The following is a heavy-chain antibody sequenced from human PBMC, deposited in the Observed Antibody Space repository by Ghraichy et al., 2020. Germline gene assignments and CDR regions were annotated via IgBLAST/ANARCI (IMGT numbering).Heavy chain of an antibody. Sequence: SETLSLTCAVYGGSFSGYYWSWIRQPPGKGLEWIGEINHSGSTNYNPSLKSRVTISVDTSKNQFSLKLSSVTAADTAVYYCARRGRKYYYDSSGQRSAFDIGGQGTIVTVSS. CDR2: INHSGST. CDR3: ARRGRKYYYDSSGQRSAFDI. CDR1: GGSFSGYY. D-gene: IGHD3-22*01. J-gene: IGHJ3*02. V-gene: IGHV4-34*01.